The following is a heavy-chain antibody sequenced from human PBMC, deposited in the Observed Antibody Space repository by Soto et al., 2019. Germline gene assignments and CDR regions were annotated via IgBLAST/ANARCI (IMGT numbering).Heavy chain of an antibody. CDR2: ISGNGGST. Sequence: GGSLRLSCAASGFTFSSYTMHWVRQAPGKGLEYVSAISGNGGSTYYANSVKGRFAISRDNSKNTLYLQMGSLRVEDMAVYYCARPHSSGWYGGAFDIWGQGTMVTVSS. D-gene: IGHD6-19*01. CDR1: GFTFSSYT. V-gene: IGHV3-64*01. CDR3: ARPHSSGWYGGAFDI. J-gene: IGHJ3*02.